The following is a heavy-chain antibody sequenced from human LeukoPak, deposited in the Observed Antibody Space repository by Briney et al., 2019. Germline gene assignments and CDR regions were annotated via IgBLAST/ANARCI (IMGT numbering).Heavy chain of an antibody. CDR2: ITSSSSYI. Sequence: GGSLRLSCAASGFTFSSYSMNWVRRAPGKGLEWVSYITSSSSYIYYADSVKGRYTISRDNAKNSLYLHKNSLRAEDTAVYYCARDLGVVVKTSYYFDYWGQGTLVTVSS. CDR1: GFTFSSYS. D-gene: IGHD3-22*01. CDR3: ARDLGVVVKTSYYFDY. J-gene: IGHJ4*02. V-gene: IGHV3-21*01.